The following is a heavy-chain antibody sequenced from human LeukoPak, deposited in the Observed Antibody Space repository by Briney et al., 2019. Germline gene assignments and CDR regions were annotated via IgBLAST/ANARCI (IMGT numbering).Heavy chain of an antibody. J-gene: IGHJ4*02. V-gene: IGHV4-30-4*01. D-gene: IGHD3-22*01. CDR2: IHYSGST. CDR3: ARETYYYDSSGYYRLFDY. CDR1: GGSISSGDYY. Sequence: PSETLSLTCTVSGGSISSGDYYWSWFRQPPGKGLEWIGYIHYSGSTYYNPSLKSRVAISVDTSKNQFSLKLSSMTAADTAVYYCARETYYYDSSGYYRLFDYWGQGTLVTVSS.